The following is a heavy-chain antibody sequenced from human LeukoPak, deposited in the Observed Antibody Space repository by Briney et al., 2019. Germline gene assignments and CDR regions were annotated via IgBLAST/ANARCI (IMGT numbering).Heavy chain of an antibody. CDR2: IYYSGST. D-gene: IGHD3-9*01. CDR3: ARYFDWLSWFDP. Sequence: SETLSLTCTVSGGSISSSSYCWGWIRQPPGKGLEWIGSIYYSGSTYYNPSLKSRVTISVDTSKNQFSLKLSSVTAADTAVYYCARYFDWLSWFDPWGQGTLVTVSS. CDR1: GGSISSSSYC. J-gene: IGHJ5*02. V-gene: IGHV4-39*07.